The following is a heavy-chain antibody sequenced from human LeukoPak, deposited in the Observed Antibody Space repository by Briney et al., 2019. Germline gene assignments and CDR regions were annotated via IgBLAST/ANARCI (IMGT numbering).Heavy chain of an antibody. CDR3: ARYYSSTPPYYFDY. Sequence: PSETLSLTCAVYGGSFSGYYWSWIRQPPGKGLEWIGETNHSGSTNYNPSLKSRVTISVDTSKNQFSLKLSSVTAADTAVYYCARYYSSTPPYYFDYWGQGTLVTVSS. J-gene: IGHJ4*02. CDR1: GGSFSGYY. D-gene: IGHD6-19*01. V-gene: IGHV4-34*01. CDR2: TNHSGST.